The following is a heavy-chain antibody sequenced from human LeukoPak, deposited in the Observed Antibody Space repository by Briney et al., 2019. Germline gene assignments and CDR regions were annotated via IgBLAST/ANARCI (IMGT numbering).Heavy chain of an antibody. D-gene: IGHD5-12*01. Sequence: ASVKVSCKTSGGTFNDYAISWVRQAPGQGLEWMGRVVPMFGIRNYPQTFRGRVNITADKATNTVYMELRSLRAEDTAIYYCATEPSRSYSFDHLDFWGLGKPVTVSS. V-gene: IGHV1-69*04. CDR1: GGTFNDYA. CDR2: VVPMFGIR. CDR3: ATEPSRSYSFDHLDF. J-gene: IGHJ4*02.